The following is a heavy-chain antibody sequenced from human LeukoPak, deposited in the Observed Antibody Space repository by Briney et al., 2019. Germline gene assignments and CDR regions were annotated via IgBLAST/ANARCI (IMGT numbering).Heavy chain of an antibody. V-gene: IGHV1-18*01. CDR1: RYSLTELS. Sequence: ASVKVSCKVSRYSLTELSMQWVRQAPGKGLEWMGWISAYNGNTNYAQKLQGRVTMTTDTSTSTAYMELRSLRSDDTAVYYCARVFGRDTYMTTVVPHPRWAFDIWGQGTMVTVSS. J-gene: IGHJ3*02. CDR3: ARVFGRDTYMTTVVPHPRWAFDI. D-gene: IGHD4-23*01. CDR2: ISAYNGNT.